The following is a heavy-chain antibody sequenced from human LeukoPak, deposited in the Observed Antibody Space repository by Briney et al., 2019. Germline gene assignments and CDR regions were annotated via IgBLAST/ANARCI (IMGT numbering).Heavy chain of an antibody. D-gene: IGHD3-22*01. CDR2: ISAYNGNT. CDR1: GYTFTSYG. CDR3: ARVLPPYYYDSSGYYPDY. J-gene: IGHJ4*02. Sequence: ASVKVSCKASGYTFTSYGISWVRQAPGQGLEWMGWISAYNGNTNYAQKLQGRVTMTTDTSTSIAYMELRSLRSDDTAVYYCARVLPPYYYDSSGYYPDYWGQGTLVTVSS. V-gene: IGHV1-18*01.